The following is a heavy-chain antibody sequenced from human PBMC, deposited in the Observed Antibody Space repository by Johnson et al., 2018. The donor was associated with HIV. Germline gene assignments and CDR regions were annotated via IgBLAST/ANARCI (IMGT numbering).Heavy chain of an antibody. J-gene: IGHJ3*02. CDR3: AIGRGEFPRHAFDI. CDR2: IKQDGSEK. Sequence: VQLVESGGGLVQPGGSLRLSCAVSGFTFSYYWMSWVRQAPGKGLEWVANIKQDGSEKYYVDSVKGRFTISRDNAKKSLYLHMNSLRADDTAVYYCAIGRGEFPRHAFDIWGQGTMVTVSS. V-gene: IGHV3-7*02. D-gene: IGHD3-10*01. CDR1: GFTFSYYW.